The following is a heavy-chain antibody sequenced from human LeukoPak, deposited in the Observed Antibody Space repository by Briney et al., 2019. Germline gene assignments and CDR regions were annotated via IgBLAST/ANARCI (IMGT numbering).Heavy chain of an antibody. CDR1: GFAFSNYM. D-gene: IGHD1-20*01. V-gene: IGHV3-74*01. Sequence: GGSLRLSCAASGFAFSNYMMHWVRQAPGKGLVWVSRIKSDGITITYADSVKGRFTISRDNAKNTLYLQMNSLRAEDTAVYYCLRDLNWSLDQWGQGTLVTVSS. CDR3: LRDLNWSLDQ. CDR2: IKSDGITI. J-gene: IGHJ4*02.